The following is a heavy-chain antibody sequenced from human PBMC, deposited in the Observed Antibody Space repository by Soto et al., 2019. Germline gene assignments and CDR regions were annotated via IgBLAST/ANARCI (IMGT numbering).Heavy chain of an antibody. CDR3: ARVGDSSGYTFDI. V-gene: IGHV3-48*01. D-gene: IGHD6-19*01. CDR1: GFTFSSYS. CDR2: ISNCSSTL. J-gene: IGHJ3*02. Sequence: GGSLKISCAASGFTFSSYSMNWVRQAPGKGLEWVSYISNCSSTLYYADSVKGRCTISRDNAKNSLYLQMNSLRSEDTAVYYCARVGDSSGYTFDIWGQWTMVTVSS.